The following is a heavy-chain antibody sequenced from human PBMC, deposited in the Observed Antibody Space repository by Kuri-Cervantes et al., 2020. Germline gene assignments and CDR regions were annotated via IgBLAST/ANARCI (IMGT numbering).Heavy chain of an antibody. CDR3: ARGGVWFRSDYYYYMDV. J-gene: IGHJ6*03. V-gene: IGHV4-61*08. Sequence: SETLSLTCTVSGASVTSGGYYWSWIRQPPGKRLELIGCISYSGSTNYSPSLKSRVTISVDTSKNQFSLKLNSVTAADTAVYYCARGGVWFRSDYYYYMDVWGKGTTVTVSS. CDR2: ISYSGST. D-gene: IGHD3-10*01. CDR1: GASVTSGGYY.